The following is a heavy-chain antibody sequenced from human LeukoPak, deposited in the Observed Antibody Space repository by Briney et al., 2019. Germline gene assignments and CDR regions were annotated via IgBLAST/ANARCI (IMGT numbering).Heavy chain of an antibody. Sequence: ASVKVSCKASGGTFSSYAISWVRQAPGQGLEWMGGIIPIFGTANYAQKFQGRVTITADESTSTAYMELSSLRPEDTAVYYCATVAATPFDYWGQGTLVTVSS. CDR1: GGTFSSYA. CDR3: ATVAATPFDY. J-gene: IGHJ4*02. V-gene: IGHV1-69*13. D-gene: IGHD2-15*01. CDR2: IIPIFGTA.